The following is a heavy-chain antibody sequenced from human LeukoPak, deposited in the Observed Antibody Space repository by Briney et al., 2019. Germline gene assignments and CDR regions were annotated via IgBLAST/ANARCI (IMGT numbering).Heavy chain of an antibody. V-gene: IGHV1-69*06. CDR2: IIPIFGTA. CDR3: ARAIGIAAAGTYYYFYMDV. J-gene: IGHJ6*03. Sequence: GASVKVSCKASGGTFSSYAISWVRQAPGQGLEWMGGIIPIFGTANYAQKFQGRVTITADKSTSTAYMELSSLRSEDTAVYYCARAIGIAAAGTYYYFYMDVWGKGTRVIISS. CDR1: GGTFSSYA. D-gene: IGHD6-13*01.